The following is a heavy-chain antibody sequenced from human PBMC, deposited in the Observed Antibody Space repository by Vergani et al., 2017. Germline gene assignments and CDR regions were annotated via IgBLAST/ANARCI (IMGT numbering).Heavy chain of an antibody. J-gene: IGHJ4*02. Sequence: QVQLVESGGGVVQPGRSLRLSCAASGFTFSSYAMHWVRQAPGKGLEWVAVIWYDGSNKYYADSVKGRFTISRDNAKNSLYLQMNSLRAEDTAVYYCARVIAAADRDYWGQGTLVTVSS. CDR3: ARVIAAADRDY. CDR2: IWYDGSNK. V-gene: IGHV3-33*08. CDR1: GFTFSSYA. D-gene: IGHD6-13*01.